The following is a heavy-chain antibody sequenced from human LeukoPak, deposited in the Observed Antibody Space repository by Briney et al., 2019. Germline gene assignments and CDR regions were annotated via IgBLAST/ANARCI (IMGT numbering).Heavy chain of an antibody. V-gene: IGHV4-39*07. CDR3: ARDHVVAARRFSY. Sequence: PSETLSLTCIVSGSSIISNYYYWGWIRQPPGKGLEWIGSIYYSGSTYYNPSLKSRVTISVDTSKNQFSLKLSSVTAADTAVYYCARDHVVAARRFSYWGQGTLVTVSS. J-gene: IGHJ4*02. CDR2: IYYSGST. D-gene: IGHD6-6*01. CDR1: GSSIISNYYY.